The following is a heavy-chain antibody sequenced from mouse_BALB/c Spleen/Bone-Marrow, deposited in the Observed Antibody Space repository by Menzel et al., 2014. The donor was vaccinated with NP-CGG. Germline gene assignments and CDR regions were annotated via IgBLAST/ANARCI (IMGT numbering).Heavy chain of an antibody. D-gene: IGHD1-1*01. CDR1: GFTFSSYA. V-gene: IGHV5-9-3*01. J-gene: IGHJ2*01. CDR2: ISSGSNYT. Sequence: EVQLVESGGGLVKPGGSLKLSCAASGFTFSSYAMSWVRQTPEKRLEWVATISSGSNYTYYPDSVKGRFTIFRDNAKNTLYLQMSSLRSEDTAMYYCARYYGSSYDYWGQGATLTVSS. CDR3: ARYYGSSYDY.